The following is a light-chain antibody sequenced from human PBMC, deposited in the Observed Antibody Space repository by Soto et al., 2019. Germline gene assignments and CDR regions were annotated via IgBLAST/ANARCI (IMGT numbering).Light chain of an antibody. Sequence: EIVLTQSPGTLSLSPGERATFSCRASQSVSSSYIAWYQQKRGQAPRRLIYAASIRATVIPDRFSGSGSGTDFTLTISRLEPEDFALYYCQQSHTSPLTFGQGTKVEIK. CDR2: AAS. V-gene: IGKV3-20*01. CDR3: QQSHTSPLT. CDR1: QSVSSSY. J-gene: IGKJ1*01.